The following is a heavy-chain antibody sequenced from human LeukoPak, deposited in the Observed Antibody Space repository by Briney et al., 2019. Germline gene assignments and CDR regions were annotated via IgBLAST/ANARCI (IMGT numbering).Heavy chain of an antibody. D-gene: IGHD3-22*01. CDR3: ARVNYDSSGYPFDY. CDR1: GGSISSYY. Sequence: PSETLSLTCTVSGGSISSYYWSWIRQPPGKGLEWIAYIYYSGSTKYNPSLKSRVTISVDTSKNQFSLKLSSVTAADTAVYYCARVNYDSSGYPFDYWGQGTLVTVSS. J-gene: IGHJ4*02. V-gene: IGHV4-59*01. CDR2: IYYSGST.